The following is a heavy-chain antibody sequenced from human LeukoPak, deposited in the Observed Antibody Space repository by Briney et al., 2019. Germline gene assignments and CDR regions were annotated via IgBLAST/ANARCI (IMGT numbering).Heavy chain of an antibody. J-gene: IGHJ6*02. V-gene: IGHV4-59*08. Sequence: SQTLSLTCTVSGASSRSYYWTWIRLPPGNGLQWIGYIYYTGSTYYNPSLKSRITISVDTSKNQFSLKVSSVTAADTAVYFCARSVVAYHFGMDVWGQGTTVTVSS. D-gene: IGHD2-15*01. CDR3: ARSVVAYHFGMDV. CDR2: IYYTGST. CDR1: GASSRSYY.